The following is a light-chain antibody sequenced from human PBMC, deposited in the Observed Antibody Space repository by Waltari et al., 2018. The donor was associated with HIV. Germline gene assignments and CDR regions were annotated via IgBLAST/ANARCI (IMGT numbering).Light chain of an antibody. CDR2: ANI. J-gene: IGLJ2*01. V-gene: IGLV1-40*01. CDR3: QSYDSSLSAYVV. CDR1: SSNIGPGYD. Sequence: QSVLTQPPSVSGAPGQRVTISCTGTSSNIGPGYDVHWYQQLPGTAPKLLIYANIHRPSGVPDRFSVSKSATSASLAITGLQAEDEADYFCQSYDSSLSAYVVFGGGTKLTVL.